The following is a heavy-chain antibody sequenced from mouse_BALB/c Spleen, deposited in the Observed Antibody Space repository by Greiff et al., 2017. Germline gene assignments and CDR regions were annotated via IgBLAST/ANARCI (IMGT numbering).Heavy chain of an antibody. J-gene: IGHJ4*01. CDR3: ARDRGDYGSYAMDY. V-gene: IGHV2-6-7*01. CDR2: IWGDGST. D-gene: IGHD1-1*01. CDR1: GFSLTGYG. Sequence: GQRVESGPGLVAPSQSLSITCTVSGFSLTGYGVNWVRQPPGKGLEWLGMIWGDGSTDYNSALKSRLSISKDNSKSQVFLKMNSLQTDDTAMYYCARDRGDYGSYAMDYWGQGTSVTVSS.